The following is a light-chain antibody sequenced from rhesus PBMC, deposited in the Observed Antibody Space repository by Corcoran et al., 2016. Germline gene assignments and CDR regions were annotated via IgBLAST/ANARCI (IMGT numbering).Light chain of an antibody. CDR3: QQSSNLWT. V-gene: IGKV3-24*04. CDR2: GAS. Sequence: ETVVTQSPATLSLSPGERATLSCRASQSVGSYLAWYQQKPGQAPRLLIYGASRRATGIPDRFSGSGSVTDFTLTISSLEPEDVGVYYCQQSSNLWTFGQGTKVEIK. J-gene: IGKJ1*01. CDR1: QSVGSY.